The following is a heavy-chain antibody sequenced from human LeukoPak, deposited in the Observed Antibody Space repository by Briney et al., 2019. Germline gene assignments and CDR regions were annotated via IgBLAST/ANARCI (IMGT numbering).Heavy chain of an antibody. CDR1: GFTFGSYS. D-gene: IGHD2-2*01. CDR2: ISGSGTNT. CDR3: VKHSAPVLAAARFDY. Sequence: GGSLRPSCAASGFTFGSYSMSWVRQAPGKGLEWVSVISGSGTNTYYADSVKGRFTISRDNSKNTLYLQMNSLRAEDTALYYCVKHSAPVLAAARFDYWGQGNLVTVSS. V-gene: IGHV3-23*01. J-gene: IGHJ4*02.